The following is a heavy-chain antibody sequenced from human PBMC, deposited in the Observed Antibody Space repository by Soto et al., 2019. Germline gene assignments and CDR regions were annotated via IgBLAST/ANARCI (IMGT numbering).Heavy chain of an antibody. CDR2: INSGGGTT. V-gene: IGHV3-74*01. Sequence: GGSLRLSCAASGFTFNTYWMHWFRQAPGKGLVWVSRINSGGGTTTYADSVKGRFTISRDNAKNTLYLQMNGLKAEDTAVYYCASWCTYGNFDYFDYWGQGTQVTVSS. J-gene: IGHJ4*02. D-gene: IGHD3-10*01. CDR3: ASWCTYGNFDYFDY. CDR1: GFTFNTYW.